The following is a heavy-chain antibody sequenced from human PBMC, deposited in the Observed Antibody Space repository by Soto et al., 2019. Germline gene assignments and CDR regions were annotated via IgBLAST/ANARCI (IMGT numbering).Heavy chain of an antibody. CDR3: ARVDRGSGTYYTVDY. CDR2: IIPILGVA. V-gene: IGHV1-69*02. D-gene: IGHD3-10*01. CDR1: GGPSTSYT. J-gene: IGHJ4*02. Sequence: QVQVVQSGAEVKNPGSSVKVACKASGGPSTSYTISWVRQAPGQGLEWMGRIIPILGVANYAQKFQGRVTITANKSTSTAYMESSSLRSAATAVYYCARVDRGSGTYYTVDYWCQGTLVTVSS.